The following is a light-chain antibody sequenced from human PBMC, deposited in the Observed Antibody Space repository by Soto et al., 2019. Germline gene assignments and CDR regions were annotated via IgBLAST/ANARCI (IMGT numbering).Light chain of an antibody. J-gene: IGLJ1*01. CDR3: LAYADTAYV. CDR2: GVS. Sequence: QSVLTQPPSASGSPGPSVTISRAGTSSDVGGYNYVSWYQQYPGKVPKLMIYGVSERPSGVPDRFSGSKSGNTAFLTVSGLQAGEEDDYYCLAYADTAYVFGTDTKVTVL. CDR1: SSDVGGYNY. V-gene: IGLV2-8*01.